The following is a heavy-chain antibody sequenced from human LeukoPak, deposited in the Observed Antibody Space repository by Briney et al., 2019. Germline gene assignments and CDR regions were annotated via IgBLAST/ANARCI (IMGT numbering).Heavy chain of an antibody. CDR1: GFTFSSYW. V-gene: IGHV3-7*03. CDR2: IKQDGSAK. Sequence: GSLRLSCAASGFTFSSYWMSWVRQAPGKGLEWVANIKQDGSAKYYVDSVKGRFTISRDNAKNSLYLQMNSLRAEDTAVYYCARHQELLRPFDYWGQGTLVTVSS. D-gene: IGHD1-26*01. J-gene: IGHJ4*02. CDR3: ARHQELLRPFDY.